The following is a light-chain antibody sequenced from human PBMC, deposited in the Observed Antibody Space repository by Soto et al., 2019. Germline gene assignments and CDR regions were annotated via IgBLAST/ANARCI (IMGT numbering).Light chain of an antibody. CDR2: DAS. J-gene: IGKJ4*01. CDR1: QSVSSY. Sequence: EIVLTQSPGVLSLSPGERATLPCRASQSVSSYLAWYQQKPGQAPRLLIYDASNRATGIPARFSGSGSGTDFTLTISSLEPEDFAVYYCQQRSNWPTFGGGTKV. V-gene: IGKV3-11*01. CDR3: QQRSNWPT.